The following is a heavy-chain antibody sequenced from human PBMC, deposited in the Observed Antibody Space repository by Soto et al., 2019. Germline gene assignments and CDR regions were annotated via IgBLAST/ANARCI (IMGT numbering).Heavy chain of an antibody. CDR3: ARDQVLRYFDWSVGGMDV. V-gene: IGHV1-69*13. D-gene: IGHD3-9*01. J-gene: IGHJ6*02. Sequence: SVKVSCKASGGTFSSYAISWVRQAPGQGLEWMGGIIPIFGTANYAQKFQGRVTITADESTSTAYMELSSLRSEDTAVYYCARDQVLRYFDWSVGGMDVWGQGTTVTVSS. CDR1: GGTFSSYA. CDR2: IIPIFGTA.